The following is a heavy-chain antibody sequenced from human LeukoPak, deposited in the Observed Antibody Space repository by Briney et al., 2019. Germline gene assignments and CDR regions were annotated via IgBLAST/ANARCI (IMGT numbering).Heavy chain of an antibody. Sequence: GGSLRLSCAASGFTFRSYSMNWVRQAPGKGLEWVSSITSSSSFIHYADSVKGRFTISRDNAKNSLYLQMNSLRAEDTAVYYCARVSGRGYSYGYGDYWGQGTLVTVSS. CDR3: ARVSGRGYSYGYGDY. V-gene: IGHV3-21*01. CDR2: ITSSSSFI. D-gene: IGHD5-18*01. J-gene: IGHJ4*02. CDR1: GFTFRSYS.